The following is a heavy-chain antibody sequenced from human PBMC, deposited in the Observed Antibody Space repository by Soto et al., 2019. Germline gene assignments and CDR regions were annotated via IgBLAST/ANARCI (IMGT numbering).Heavy chain of an antibody. D-gene: IGHD6-13*01. CDR2: IYYSGST. CDR3: ARRYSSSWTGDAFDI. CDR1: GGSISSGGYY. J-gene: IGHJ3*02. V-gene: IGHV4-31*03. Sequence: PSETLSLTCSVSGGSISSGGYYWSWIRQHPGKGLEWIGYIYYSGSTYYNPSLKSRVTISVDTSKNQFSLKLSSVTAADTAVYYCARRYSSSWTGDAFDIWGQGTMVTVSS.